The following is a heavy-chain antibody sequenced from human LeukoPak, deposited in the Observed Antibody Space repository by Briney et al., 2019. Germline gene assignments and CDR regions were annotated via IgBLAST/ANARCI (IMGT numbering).Heavy chain of an antibody. CDR3: AAWDYYGSGSHDY. J-gene: IGHJ4*02. D-gene: IGHD3-10*01. V-gene: IGHV3-43*02. CDR2: ISGDGGST. Sequence: GGSLRLSCAASGFTFDDYAMHWVRQAPGKGLEWVSLISGDGGSTYYADSVKGRFTISRDNSKNSLYLQMNSLRTEDTALYYCAAWDYYGSGSHDYWGQGTLVTVSS. CDR1: GFTFDDYA.